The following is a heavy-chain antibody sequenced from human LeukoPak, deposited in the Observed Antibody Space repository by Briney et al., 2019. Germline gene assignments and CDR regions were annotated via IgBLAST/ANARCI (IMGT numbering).Heavy chain of an antibody. CDR1: GGTFSSYA. CDR2: IIPIFGTA. V-gene: IGHV1-69*01. J-gene: IGHJ5*02. D-gene: IGHD4-17*01. CDR3: ARGDDHGDIKHDWFDP. Sequence: ASVKVSCKASGGTFSSYAISWVRQAPGQGLEWMGGIIPIFGTANYAQKFQGRVTITADESTSTAYMELSSLRSEDTAVYYCARGDDHGDIKHDWFDPWGQGILVTVSS.